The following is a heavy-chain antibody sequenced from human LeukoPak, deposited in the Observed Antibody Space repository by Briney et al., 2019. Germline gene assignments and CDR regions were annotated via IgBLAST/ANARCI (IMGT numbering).Heavy chain of an antibody. CDR2: ISAYNGNT. V-gene: IGHV1-18*04. CDR1: GYTFTGYY. CDR3: ATGDPAWFDP. J-gene: IGHJ5*02. Sequence: ASVKVSCKASGYTFTGYYMHWVRQAPGQGLEWMGWISAYNGNTNYAQKLQGRVTMTTDTSTSTAYMELRSLRSDDTAVYYCATGDPAWFDPWGQGTLVTVSS. D-gene: IGHD7-27*01.